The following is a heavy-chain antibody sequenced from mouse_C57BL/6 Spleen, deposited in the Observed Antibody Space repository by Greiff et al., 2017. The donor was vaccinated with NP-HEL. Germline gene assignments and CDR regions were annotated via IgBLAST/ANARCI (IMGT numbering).Heavy chain of an antibody. Sequence: EVKLMESGGDLVKPGGSLKLSCAASGFTFSSYGMSWVRQTPDKRLEWVATISSGGSYTYYPDSVKGRFTISRDNAKNTLYLQMSSLKSEDTAMYYCARCTSITTVVATRYFDVWGTGTTVTVSS. CDR2: ISSGGSYT. CDR1: GFTFSSYG. V-gene: IGHV5-6*01. CDR3: ARCTSITTVVATRYFDV. J-gene: IGHJ1*03. D-gene: IGHD1-1*01.